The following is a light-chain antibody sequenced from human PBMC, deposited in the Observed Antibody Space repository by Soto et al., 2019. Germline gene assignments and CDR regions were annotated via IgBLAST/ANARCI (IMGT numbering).Light chain of an antibody. V-gene: IGKV3-11*01. CDR2: DAS. J-gene: IGKJ2*01. CDR3: QQRSNWPPYT. CDR1: QSVSSY. Sequence: EIVLTQSPATLSLSPGERATLSCRASQSVSSYLAWYQQKPGQAPRLLIYDASNRATGIPARFSCSGSGTDFSLTTSSLLPEDFAVYYCQQRSNWPPYTFGQGTKLEIK.